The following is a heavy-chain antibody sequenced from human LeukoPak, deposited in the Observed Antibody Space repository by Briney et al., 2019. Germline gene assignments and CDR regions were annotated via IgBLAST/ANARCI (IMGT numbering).Heavy chain of an antibody. CDR1: GGSFSGYY. Sequence: SETLSLTCAVYGGSFSGYYWSWIRQPPGKGLEWIGEINHSGSTNYNPSLKSRVTISVDTSKNQFSLKLSSVTAADTAVYYCARDDCSSTSCYTRSWWFDPWGQGTLVTVSS. CDR3: ARDDCSSTSCYTRSWWFDP. J-gene: IGHJ5*02. D-gene: IGHD2-2*02. CDR2: INHSGST. V-gene: IGHV4-34*01.